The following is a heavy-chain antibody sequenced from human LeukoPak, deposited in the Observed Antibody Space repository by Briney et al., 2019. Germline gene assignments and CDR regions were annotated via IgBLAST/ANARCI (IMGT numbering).Heavy chain of an antibody. J-gene: IGHJ3*02. CDR2: INPNNGGT. D-gene: IGHD3-22*01. V-gene: IGHV1-2*06. CDR3: AKEDYYYDSSGYYYPAFDI. CDR1: GYTFTGYY. Sequence: ASVKVSCKASGYTFTGYYMHWVRQAPGQGLEWMGRINPNNGGTNYAQKFQGRVTMTRDTSISTDYMELNSLRSDDTAVYYCAKEDYYYDSSGYYYPAFDIWGQGTMVTVSS.